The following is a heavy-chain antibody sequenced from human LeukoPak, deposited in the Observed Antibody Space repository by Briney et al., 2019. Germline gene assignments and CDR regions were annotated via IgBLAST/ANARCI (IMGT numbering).Heavy chain of an antibody. CDR3: ARGMFEAGNWYDAFDI. V-gene: IGHV4-59*01. CDR2: IYYSGST. Sequence: PSETLSLTCTVSGGSISTYYWSWIRQPPGKGLEWIGYIYYSGSTNYNPSLKSRVTISVDTSKNQFSLKLSSVTAAATAVYYCARGMFEAGNWYDAFDIRGQGTMVTVSS. D-gene: IGHD6-13*01. CDR1: GGSISTYY. J-gene: IGHJ3*02.